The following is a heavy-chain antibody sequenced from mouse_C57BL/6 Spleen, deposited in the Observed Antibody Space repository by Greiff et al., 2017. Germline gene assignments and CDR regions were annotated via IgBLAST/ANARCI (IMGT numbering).Heavy chain of an antibody. J-gene: IGHJ4*01. CDR1: GYAFSSSW. CDR2: IYPGDGDT. CDR3: ARGDYDYDADDAMDY. Sequence: QVQLQQSGPELVKPGASVKISCKASGYAFSSSWMNWVKQRPGKGLEWIGRIYPGDGDTNYNGKFKGKATLTADKSSSTAYMQLSSLTSEDSAVXFCARGDYDYDADDAMDYWGQGTSVTVSS. D-gene: IGHD2-4*01. V-gene: IGHV1-82*01.